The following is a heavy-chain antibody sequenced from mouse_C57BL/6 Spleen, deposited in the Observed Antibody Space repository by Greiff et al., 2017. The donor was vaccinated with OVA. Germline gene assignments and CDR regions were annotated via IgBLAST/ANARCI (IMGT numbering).Heavy chain of an antibody. CDR3: AYGNYVDY. J-gene: IGHJ2*01. V-gene: IGHV1-50*01. CDR2: IDPSDSYT. D-gene: IGHD2-1*01. CDR1: GYTFTSYW. Sequence: VQLQQPGAELVKPGASVKLSCKASGYTFTSYWMQWVKQRPGQGLEWIGEIDPSDSYTNYNQKFKGKATLTVDTSSSTAYMQLSSLTSEDSAVYYCAYGNYVDYWGQGTTLTVSS.